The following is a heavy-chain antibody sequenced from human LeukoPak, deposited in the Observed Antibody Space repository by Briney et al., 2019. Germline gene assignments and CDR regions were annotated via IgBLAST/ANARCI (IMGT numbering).Heavy chain of an antibody. D-gene: IGHD2-2*01. V-gene: IGHV4-31*03. CDR3: GRTRCGKTSCYQYYYVDV. CDR2: IYYSGST. J-gene: IGHJ6*03. Sequence: SQTLSLTCSVSGGSFNSGGYYWTWICQHPGKGLEWIGYIYYSGSTYYNPSLKSRVTISVDTSKNQFSLKLSSVAAADTAVYYCGRTRCGKTSCYQYYYVDVWGKGTTVTVSS. CDR1: GGSFNSGGYY.